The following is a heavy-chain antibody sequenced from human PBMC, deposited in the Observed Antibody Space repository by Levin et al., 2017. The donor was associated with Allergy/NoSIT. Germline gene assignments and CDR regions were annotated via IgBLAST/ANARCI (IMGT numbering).Heavy chain of an antibody. V-gene: IGHV4-61*01. J-gene: IGHJ4*02. D-gene: IGHD3-10*01. CDR3: ASGPMVQGVIGDY. Sequence: SETLSLTCTVSGGSVTSNTYYWSWIRQSPGKGLEWIGYMYYSGTTNYNPSLKSRVTILVDTSKNQFSLKLSSVTAADTAVYYCASGPMVQGVIGDYWGQGTLVTVSS. CDR2: MYYSGTT. CDR1: GGSVTSNTYY.